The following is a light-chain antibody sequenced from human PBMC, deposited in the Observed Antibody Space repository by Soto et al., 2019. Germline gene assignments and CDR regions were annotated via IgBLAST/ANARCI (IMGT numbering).Light chain of an antibody. CDR2: EVS. J-gene: IGLJ1*01. V-gene: IGLV2-14*01. CDR1: SSDVGGYNY. CDR3: SSYTSSRTLV. Sequence: QSVLTQPASVSGSPGQSITISCTGTSSDVGGYNYVSWYQQHPGKAPKLMIYEVSNRPSEVSNRFSGSKSGNTASLTISGLQAEDEADYYCSSYTSSRTLVFGTGTKVTVL.